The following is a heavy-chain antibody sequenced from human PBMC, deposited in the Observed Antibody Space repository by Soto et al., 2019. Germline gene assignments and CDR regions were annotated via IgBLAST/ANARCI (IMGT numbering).Heavy chain of an antibody. D-gene: IGHD3-10*01. V-gene: IGHV1-18*01. CDR1: GYSFSTYG. CDR3: ARTHHYASGSYLPWGWFDP. J-gene: IGHJ5*02. Sequence: QVQLVQSAAEVKKPGASVKVSCRTSGYSFSTYGISWVRQAPGQGLEWMAWISTYNGNTKYAQKFQGRVTMTTDTSTSTCYMELRSLRSDDTAVYYCARTHHYASGSYLPWGWFDPWGQGTLVIVSS. CDR2: ISTYNGNT.